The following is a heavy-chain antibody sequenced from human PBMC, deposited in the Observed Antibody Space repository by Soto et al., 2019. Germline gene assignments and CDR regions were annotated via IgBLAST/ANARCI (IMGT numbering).Heavy chain of an antibody. V-gene: IGHV4-31*01. J-gene: IGHJ4*02. CDR2: IYYRGNS. CDR3: ARSGGSNSSYGVCDF. D-gene: IGHD2-2*01. Sequence: QVQLQESGPGLVKPSQTLSLTCTVSSDSITSGPYYWSWVRQHPGRGLEWIGYIYYRGNSYYNPSLKSLISISRARPKNQFSLELNSVTAEATAVYYCARSGGSNSSYGVCDFWAQGPLVTVSP. CDR1: SDSITSGPYY.